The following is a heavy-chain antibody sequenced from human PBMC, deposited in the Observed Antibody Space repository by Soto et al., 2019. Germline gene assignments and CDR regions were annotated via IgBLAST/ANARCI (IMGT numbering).Heavy chain of an antibody. V-gene: IGHV1-18*01. D-gene: IGHD2-2*01. Sequence: ASVKVSCKASGYTFTSYGISWVRQAPGQGLEWMGWISAYNGNTNYAQKLQGRVTMTTDTSKNQFSLQLNSVTPEDTAVYYCARGSRYYYGLDVWGQGTTVTVSS. CDR2: ISAYNGNT. CDR1: GYTFTSYG. J-gene: IGHJ6*02. CDR3: ARGSRYYYGLDV.